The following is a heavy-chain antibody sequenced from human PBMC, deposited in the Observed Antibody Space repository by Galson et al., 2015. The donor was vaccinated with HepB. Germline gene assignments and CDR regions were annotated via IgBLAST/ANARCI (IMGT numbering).Heavy chain of an antibody. J-gene: IGHJ3*02. CDR2: ISYDGSNK. CDR1: GFTFSSYG. V-gene: IGHV3-30*18. CDR3: AKDQGTNDAFDI. Sequence: SLRLSCAASGFTFSSYGMHWVRQAPGKGLEWVAVISYDGSNKYYADSVKGRFTISRDNSKNTLYLQMNSLRAEDTAVYYCAKDQGTNDAFDIWGQGTMVTVSS.